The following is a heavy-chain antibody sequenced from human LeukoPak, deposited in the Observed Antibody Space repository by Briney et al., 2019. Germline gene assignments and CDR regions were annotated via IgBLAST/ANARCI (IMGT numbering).Heavy chain of an antibody. V-gene: IGHV3-9*01. J-gene: IGHJ4*02. CDR1: GFTFDDYA. CDR3: AKSMHSGYVY. Sequence: GGSLRLSCAASGFTFDDYAMHWVRQAPGKGLEWVSGISWNSGSIGYADSVKGRFTISRDNAKNSLYLQMNSLRAEDTALYYCAKSMHSGYVYWGRGTLVTVSS. CDR2: ISWNSGSI. D-gene: IGHD5-12*01.